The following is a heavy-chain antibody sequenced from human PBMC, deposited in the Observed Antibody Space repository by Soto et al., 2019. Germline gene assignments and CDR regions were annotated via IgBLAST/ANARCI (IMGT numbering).Heavy chain of an antibody. Sequence: SETLSLTCTVSGGSVSSGSYYWSWIRQPPGKGLEWIGYIYYSGSTNYNPSLKSRVTISVDTSKNQFSLKLSSVTAADTAVYYCARGTDDYGDIIYFDYWGQGTLVTVSS. CDR1: GGSVSSGSYY. D-gene: IGHD4-17*01. CDR2: IYYSGST. J-gene: IGHJ4*02. V-gene: IGHV4-61*01. CDR3: ARGTDDYGDIIYFDY.